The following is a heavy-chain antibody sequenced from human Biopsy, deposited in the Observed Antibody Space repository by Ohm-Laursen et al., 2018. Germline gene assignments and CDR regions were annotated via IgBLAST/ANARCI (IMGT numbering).Heavy chain of an antibody. CDR1: GGSVSDSFHF. D-gene: IGHD2-2*01. Sequence: GTLSLTCTVSGGSVSDSFHFWSWIRQPPGKGLEWIGDVYYSGTTNYNPSLKSRLTISVDTSKNRFSLNLNSVTAADTAVYFCARDVKRYCSGTSCYSGYFGMDVWGQGTTVTVS. V-gene: IGHV4-61*01. CDR3: ARDVKRYCSGTSCYSGYFGMDV. CDR2: VYYSGTT. J-gene: IGHJ6*02.